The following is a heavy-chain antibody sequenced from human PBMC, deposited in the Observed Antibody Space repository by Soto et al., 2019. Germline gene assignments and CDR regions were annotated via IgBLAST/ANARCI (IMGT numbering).Heavy chain of an antibody. V-gene: IGHV4-39*01. J-gene: IGHJ5*02. CDR3: ATQEVGGSYVYTFDP. CDR1: GGSFSSSSYY. D-gene: IGHD1-26*01. Sequence: ASETLSLTCTVSGGSFSSSSYYWGWIRQPPGKGLEWIGSIYYSGSTYYNPSLKSRVTMSVDPSKNQFSLKLISVTAADTAVYYCATQEVGGSYVYTFDPWGQGTLVTVSS. CDR2: IYYSGST.